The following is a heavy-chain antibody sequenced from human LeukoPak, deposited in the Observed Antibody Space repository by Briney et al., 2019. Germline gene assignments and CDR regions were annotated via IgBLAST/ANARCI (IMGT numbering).Heavy chain of an antibody. CDR3: ARVVVRGVPYFDY. CDR2: IWYDGSNK. V-gene: IGHV3-33*01. D-gene: IGHD3-10*01. J-gene: IGHJ4*02. Sequence: PGGSLRLSCAASGFTFSSYGMHWVRQAPGKGLEWVAVIWYDGSNKYYADSVKGRFTISRDNSKNTLYLQMNSLRAEYTAVYYCARVVVRGVPYFDYWGQGTLVTVSS. CDR1: GFTFSSYG.